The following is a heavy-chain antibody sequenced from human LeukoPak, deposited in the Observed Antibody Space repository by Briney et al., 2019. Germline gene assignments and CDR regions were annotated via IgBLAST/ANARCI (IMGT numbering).Heavy chain of an antibody. CDR3: AKGRGGYDSSGYYFGYFQH. Sequence: PGGSLRLSCAASGFTFSSYAMSWVRQAPGKGLEWVSAISGSGGSTYYADSVKGRFTISRDNSKNTLYLQMNSLRAEDTAVYYCAKGRGGYDSSGYYFGYFQHWGQGTLVTVSS. J-gene: IGHJ1*01. D-gene: IGHD3-22*01. CDR2: ISGSGGST. CDR1: GFTFSSYA. V-gene: IGHV3-23*01.